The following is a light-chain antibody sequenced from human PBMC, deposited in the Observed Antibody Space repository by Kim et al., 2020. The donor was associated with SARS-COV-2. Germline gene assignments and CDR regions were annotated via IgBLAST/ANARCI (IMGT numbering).Light chain of an antibody. J-gene: IGKJ4*01. CDR1: QSISTY. V-gene: IGKV1-39*01. CDR3: QQSHTAPLLT. Sequence: DIQMTQSPSSLSASVGDRVTIACRASQSISTYLNWYQQKPGKAPNLLIYAASSLQSGVPSRFSGSGSGTDFTLTISSLQPEDFATNYCQQSHTAPLLTFGGETKVDIK. CDR2: AAS.